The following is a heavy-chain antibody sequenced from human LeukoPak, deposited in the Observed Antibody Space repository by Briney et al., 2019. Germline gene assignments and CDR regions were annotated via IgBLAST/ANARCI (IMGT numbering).Heavy chain of an antibody. CDR1: GYTFTDYY. CDR3: ARAPYYYDSSGSNWFDP. Sequence: GASVKVSCKASGYTFTDYYMHWVRQAPGQGLEWMGWINPNSGGTNYAQKFQGRVTMTRDSSISTAYMELSRLRSDDTAVYYCARAPYYYDSSGSNWFDPWGQGTLVTVSS. V-gene: IGHV1-2*02. D-gene: IGHD3-22*01. CDR2: INPNSGGT. J-gene: IGHJ5*02.